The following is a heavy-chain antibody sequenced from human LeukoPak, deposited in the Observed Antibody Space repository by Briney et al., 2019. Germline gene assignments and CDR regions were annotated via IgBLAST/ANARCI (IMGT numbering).Heavy chain of an antibody. CDR3: ARDDGDGVYYYGMDV. J-gene: IGHJ6*02. CDR2: ISSSSSYI. V-gene: IGHV3-21*01. Sequence: PGGSLRLSCAASGFTFSSYSMNWVRQAPGKGLEWVSSISSSSSYIYYADSVKGRFTISRDNAKNSLYLQMNSLRAEDTAVYYCARDDGDGVYYYGMDVWGQGTTVTVSS. CDR1: GFTFSSYS. D-gene: IGHD2-8*01.